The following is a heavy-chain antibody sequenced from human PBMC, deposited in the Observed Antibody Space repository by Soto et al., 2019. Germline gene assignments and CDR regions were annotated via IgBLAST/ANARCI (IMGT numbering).Heavy chain of an antibody. CDR1: GITFRNYA. V-gene: IGHV3-23*01. Sequence: PGGSLRLSCAASGITFRNYAMSWVRQAPGKGLEWVSSISGSGGSTYYADSVKGRFTISRDNSKNTLYLQMNSLRAEDTAVYYCAKDPEWELPKYYFDYWGHGTLVTVSS. CDR2: ISGSGGST. D-gene: IGHD1-26*01. CDR3: AKDPEWELPKYYFDY. J-gene: IGHJ4*01.